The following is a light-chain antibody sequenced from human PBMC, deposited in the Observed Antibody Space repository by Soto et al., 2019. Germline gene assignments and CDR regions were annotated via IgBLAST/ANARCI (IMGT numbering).Light chain of an antibody. CDR3: QKYDSALGT. CDR2: GAS. Sequence: EIVMTQSPATLSVSPGERATLSCRASQSVSSNLAWYQQKPGQAPRLLIYGASTRATGIPARFSGSGSGTEFTLTISSLQSEDFAVYYCQKYDSALGTFGQGTKVEIK. CDR1: QSVSSN. J-gene: IGKJ1*01. V-gene: IGKV3-15*01.